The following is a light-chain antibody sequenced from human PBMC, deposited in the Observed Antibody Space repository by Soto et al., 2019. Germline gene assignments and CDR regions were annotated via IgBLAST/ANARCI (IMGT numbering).Light chain of an antibody. CDR2: AAS. CDR3: QQYESLPLT. J-gene: IGKJ5*01. Sequence: DIQMTPSLSSVSASVGYRVIITCRASQGIIIWLALYQQTPGKAPKLLIYAASSLQSGVPSRFSGSGSGTGFTFTISSLQPEDFATYYCQQYESLPLTFGQGTRLEIK. CDR1: QGIIIW. V-gene: IGKV1-12*01.